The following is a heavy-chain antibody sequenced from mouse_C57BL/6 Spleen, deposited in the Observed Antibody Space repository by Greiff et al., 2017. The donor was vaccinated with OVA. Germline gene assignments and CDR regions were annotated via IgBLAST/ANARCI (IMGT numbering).Heavy chain of an antibody. CDR3: TRDPYSSYAMDY. J-gene: IGHJ4*01. D-gene: IGHD2-12*01. CDR1: GFTFSSYA. Sequence: DVMLVESGEGLVKPGGSLKLSCAASGFTFSSYAMSWVRQTPEKRLEWVAYISSGGEYIYYADTVKGRFTISRDNARNTLYLQMSSLKSEDTAMYYCTRDPYSSYAMDYWGQGTSVTVSS. V-gene: IGHV5-9-1*02. CDR2: ISSGGEYI.